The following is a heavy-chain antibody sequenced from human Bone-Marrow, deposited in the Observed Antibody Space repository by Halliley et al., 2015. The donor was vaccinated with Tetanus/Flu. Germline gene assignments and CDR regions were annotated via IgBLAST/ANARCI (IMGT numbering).Heavy chain of an antibody. CDR2: ISPSTGYT. J-gene: IGHJ4*02. Sequence: QRLEWMGWISPSTGYTNYAHKFRGRVTRTTDPSTSSAYLELRCLGSDDTAMYYCARANSAFDYWGQGTPVTVSS. D-gene: IGHD2-21*01. CDR3: ARANSAFDY. V-gene: IGHV1-18*01.